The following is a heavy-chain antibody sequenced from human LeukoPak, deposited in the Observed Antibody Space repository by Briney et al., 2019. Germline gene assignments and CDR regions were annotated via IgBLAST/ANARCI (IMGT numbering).Heavy chain of an antibody. CDR2: ISYDGSNK. V-gene: IGHV3-30*04. D-gene: IGHD5-18*01. Sequence: GGTLRLSCAASGFTFSSYAMHWVRQAPGKGLEWVAVISYDGSNKYYADSVKGRFTISRDNSKNTLYLQMNSLRAEDTAVYYCARDFSQYSYAKGTFDYWGQGTLVTVSS. CDR1: GFTFSSYA. J-gene: IGHJ4*02. CDR3: ARDFSQYSYAKGTFDY.